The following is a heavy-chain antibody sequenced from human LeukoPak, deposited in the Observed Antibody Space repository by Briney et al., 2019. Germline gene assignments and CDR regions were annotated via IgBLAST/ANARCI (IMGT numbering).Heavy chain of an antibody. Sequence: GGSLRLSCAASGFTFNNNGMNWVRQGPGKGLEWVSRISWNGGSTGYADSVKGRFTISSDNAKNSLYLQMNSLRAEDTALYYCASSRYDSSGYYGIIGYWGQGTLVTVSS. D-gene: IGHD3-22*01. CDR1: GFTFNNNG. J-gene: IGHJ4*02. CDR3: ASSRYDSSGYYGIIGY. V-gene: IGHV3-20*04. CDR2: ISWNGGST.